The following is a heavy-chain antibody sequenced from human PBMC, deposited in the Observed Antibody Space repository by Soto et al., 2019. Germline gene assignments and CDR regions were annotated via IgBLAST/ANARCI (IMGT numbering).Heavy chain of an antibody. CDR2: ISYDGSNK. V-gene: IGHV3-30*18. CDR1: GFTFSSYG. J-gene: IGHJ4*02. Sequence: QVQLVESGGGVVQPGRSLRLSCAASGFTFSSYGMHWVRQAPGKGLEWVAVISYDGSNKYYADSVKGRFTISRDNSKNMLYLQMNSLRAEDTAVYYCAKRSYYDSSGYYYFDYWGQGTLVTVSS. D-gene: IGHD3-22*01. CDR3: AKRSYYDSSGYYYFDY.